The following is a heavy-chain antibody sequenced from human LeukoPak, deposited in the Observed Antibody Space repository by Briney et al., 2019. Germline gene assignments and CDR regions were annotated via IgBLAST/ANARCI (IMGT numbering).Heavy chain of an antibody. Sequence: SETLSLTCAVYGGSFSGYYWSWIRQPAGKGLEWIGRIYTSGSTNYNPSLKSRVTMSVDTSKNQFSLKLSSVTAADTAVYYCARGTGTTSTLSIWGQGTLVTVSS. CDR2: IYTSGST. V-gene: IGHV4-59*10. D-gene: IGHD1-7*01. CDR3: ARGTGTTSTLSI. J-gene: IGHJ4*02. CDR1: GGSFSGYY.